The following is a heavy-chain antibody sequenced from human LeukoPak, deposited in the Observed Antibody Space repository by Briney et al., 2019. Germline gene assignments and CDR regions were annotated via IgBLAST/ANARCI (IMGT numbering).Heavy chain of an antibody. V-gene: IGHV4-59*01. Sequence: SETLSLTCTVSGGSISRYYWSWIRQPPGKGLEWIGYIYYSGSTNYNPSLKSRVTISVDTSKNQFSLELSSVTPADTAVYYCARVQGLERREVRFDPWGQGTLVTVSS. CDR3: ARVQGLERREVRFDP. CDR1: GGSISRYY. D-gene: IGHD1-1*01. J-gene: IGHJ5*02. CDR2: IYYSGST.